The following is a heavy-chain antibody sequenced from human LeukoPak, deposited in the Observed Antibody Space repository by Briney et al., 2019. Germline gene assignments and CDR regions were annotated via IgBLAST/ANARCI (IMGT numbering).Heavy chain of an antibody. CDR3: ARDPRFRIVGATGFDY. Sequence: ASVKVSCKASGYIFKNKAISWVRQAPGQGPEWMGWISPYHGTTNYAQNFQGRVSMTTDTSTSTAYMELRSLRSDDTAVYYCARDPRFRIVGATGFDYWGQGTLVTVSS. V-gene: IGHV1-18*01. J-gene: IGHJ4*02. CDR2: ISPYHGTT. D-gene: IGHD1-26*01. CDR1: GYIFKNKA.